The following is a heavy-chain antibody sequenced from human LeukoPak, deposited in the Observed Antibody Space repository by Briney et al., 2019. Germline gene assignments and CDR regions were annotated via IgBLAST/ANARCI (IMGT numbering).Heavy chain of an antibody. V-gene: IGHV4-34*01. J-gene: IGHJ4*02. D-gene: IGHD5-12*01. CDR2: INHSGST. CDR3: ARGPRVRGSDY. Sequence: SETLSLTCAVYGGSFSGCYWSWIRQPPGKGLEWIGEINHSGSTNYNPSLKSRVTISVDTSKNQFSLKLSSVTAADTAVYYCARGPRVRGSDYWGQGTLVTVSS. CDR1: GGSFSGCY.